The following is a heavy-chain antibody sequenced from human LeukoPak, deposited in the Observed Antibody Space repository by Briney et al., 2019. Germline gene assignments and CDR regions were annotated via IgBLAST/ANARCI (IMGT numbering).Heavy chain of an antibody. D-gene: IGHD5-18*01. CDR2: ISWNSGNI. J-gene: IGHJ4*02. Sequence: GGSLRLSCAASGFTFGDYAMHWVRQAPGKGLEWVSGISWNSGNIGYADSVKGRFTISRDNSKNTLYLQMNSLRAEDTAVYYCAKEDTAGYFDYWGQGTLVTVSS. CDR3: AKEDTAGYFDY. V-gene: IGHV3-9*01. CDR1: GFTFGDYA.